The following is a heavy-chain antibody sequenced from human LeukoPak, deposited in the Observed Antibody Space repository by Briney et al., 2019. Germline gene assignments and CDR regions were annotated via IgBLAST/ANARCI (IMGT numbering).Heavy chain of an antibody. V-gene: IGHV1-69*13. D-gene: IGHD2-21*02. CDR1: GGTFSSYA. J-gene: IGHJ4*02. Sequence: GASVKVSCKASGGTFSSYAFSWVRQAPGQGLEWMGGIIPIFGSANYAQGFQGSVSITADESTSTAYMELSSLRSDDTAVYYCTRGLPPHYFDYWGQGTLVTVSS. CDR2: IIPIFGSA. CDR3: TRGLPPHYFDY.